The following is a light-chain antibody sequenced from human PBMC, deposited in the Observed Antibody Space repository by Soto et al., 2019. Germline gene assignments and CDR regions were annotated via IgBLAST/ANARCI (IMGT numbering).Light chain of an antibody. V-gene: IGKV3D-15*01. CDR1: QTLSSN. CDR2: GAS. J-gene: IGKJ3*01. Sequence: EIMMTQSPATLSVSPGERVTLSCRATQTLSSNLAWYQQRPGQAPGLLIYGASIRATGVPARFSGSGSGSEFTLTISSLQSDDFGIYYCQHFKNWPPTVTFGPGTKVDLK. CDR3: QHFKNWPPTVT.